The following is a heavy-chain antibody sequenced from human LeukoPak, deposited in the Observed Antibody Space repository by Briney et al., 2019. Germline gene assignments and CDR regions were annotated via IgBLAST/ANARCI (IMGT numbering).Heavy chain of an antibody. V-gene: IGHV3-7*01. CDR2: INQDGSTK. Sequence: GGSLRLSCAASGFTFNNVWMAWARQAPGKGLEWVANINQDGSTKQYVDSVRGRFIISRDNAKNSLYLQMNSLRAEDTGLYHCARDMKGSLDYWGQGTLVTVSS. CDR3: ARDMKGSLDY. CDR1: GFTFNNVW. D-gene: IGHD3-16*01. J-gene: IGHJ4*02.